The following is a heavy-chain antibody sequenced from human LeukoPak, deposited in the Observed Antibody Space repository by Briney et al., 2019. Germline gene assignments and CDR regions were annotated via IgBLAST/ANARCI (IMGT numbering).Heavy chain of an antibody. CDR2: ISAYNGNT. D-gene: IGHD1-26*01. Sequence: ASVKVSCKASGYTFANYGITWVRQAPGQGLEWMGWISAYNGNTNYAQKLQGRVTMTTDTSTSTAYMELRSLRSDDTAVYYCARAVGATTGSGYWGQGTLVTVSS. CDR1: GYTFANYG. J-gene: IGHJ4*02. CDR3: ARAVGATTGSGY. V-gene: IGHV1-18*01.